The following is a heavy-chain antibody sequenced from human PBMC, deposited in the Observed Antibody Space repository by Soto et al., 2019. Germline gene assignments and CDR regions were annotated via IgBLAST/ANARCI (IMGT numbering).Heavy chain of an antibody. V-gene: IGHV4-34*01. D-gene: IGHD1-26*01. J-gene: IGHJ6*02. Sequence: SETRSHTCAVYGGSFSCYCWSWIRQPPGKGLEWIGEINHSGSTNYNPSLKSRVTISVDTSKNQFSLKLSSVTAADTAVYYCAREAFLVGATGHLYYYGMDVWGQGTTVTVSS. CDR1: GGSFSCYC. CDR3: AREAFLVGATGHLYYYGMDV. CDR2: INHSGST.